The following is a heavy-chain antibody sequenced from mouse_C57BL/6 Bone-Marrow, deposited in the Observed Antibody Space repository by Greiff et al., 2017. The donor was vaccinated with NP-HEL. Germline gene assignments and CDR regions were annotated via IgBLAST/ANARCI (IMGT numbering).Heavy chain of an antibody. J-gene: IGHJ4*01. CDR2: ISGGGGNT. CDR1: GFTFSSYT. D-gene: IGHD3-2*02. Sequence: EVKLMESGGGLVKPGGSLKLSCAASGFTFSSYTMSWVRQTPEKRLEWVATISGGGGNTYYPDSVKGRFTISRDNAKNTLYLQMSSLRSEDTALYYCARQTAQASYAMDYWGQGTSVTVSS. CDR3: ARQTAQASYAMDY. V-gene: IGHV5-9*01.